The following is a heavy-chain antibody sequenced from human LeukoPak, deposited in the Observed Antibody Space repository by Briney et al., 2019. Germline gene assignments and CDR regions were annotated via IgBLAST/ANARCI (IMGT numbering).Heavy chain of an antibody. D-gene: IGHD3-10*01. CDR2: INWNGGST. CDR1: GFNFDDYG. Sequence: GGPLRLSCAASGFNFDDYGMSWVRQAPGKGLEWVSGINWNGGSTGYADSVKGRFTISKDNAKNSLYLQMNSLRAEDTALYYCARDNYGSGSWDFDYWGQGTLVTVSS. J-gene: IGHJ4*02. V-gene: IGHV3-20*04. CDR3: ARDNYGSGSWDFDY.